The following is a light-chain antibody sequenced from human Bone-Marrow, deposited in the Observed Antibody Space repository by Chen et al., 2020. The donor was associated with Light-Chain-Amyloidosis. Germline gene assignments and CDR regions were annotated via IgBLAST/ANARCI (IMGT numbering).Light chain of an antibody. Sequence: QSVLTPPPSVSGAPGQRVTIPRTGSSANLGAGYAVHWYQQLPGTAPNLLLYGNRHRPSGVPDRFSGSKSGTAAALAITGLQAEDEADYYCQAYDSSLSGSVFGGGTKLTVL. CDR1: SANLGAGYA. J-gene: IGLJ3*02. CDR3: QAYDSSLSGSV. CDR2: GNR. V-gene: IGLV1-40*01.